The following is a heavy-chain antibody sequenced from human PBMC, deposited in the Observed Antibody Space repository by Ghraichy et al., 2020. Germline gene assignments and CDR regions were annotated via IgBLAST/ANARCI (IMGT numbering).Heavy chain of an antibody. D-gene: IGHD2-8*01. V-gene: IGHV4-30-4*01. CDR2: ISYSGLN. J-gene: IGHJ3*01. CDR1: GGSISSDDYY. Sequence: SETLSLTCNVSGGSISSDDYYWGWIRQPPGKGLEWIGYISYSGLNYYNPSLKSRLTISEDTSKNQFSLHLSSVTAADTAVYYCARAFYFDANGYSDAFDVWGQGPLVTVSS. CDR3: ARAFYFDANGYSDAFDV.